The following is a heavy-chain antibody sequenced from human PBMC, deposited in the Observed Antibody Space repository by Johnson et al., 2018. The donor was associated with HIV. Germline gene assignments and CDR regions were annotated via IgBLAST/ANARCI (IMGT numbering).Heavy chain of an antibody. Sequence: VQLVESGGALVQPGRSLRLSCTASGFTFGDYGLNWVRQAPGKGLEWVSFIRSKAYGGTREYAASVKGRFTISRDDSKNIVYLQMNSLKTDDTGVYYCTRGGITIFGVVDAFDIWGQGTMITVSS. V-gene: IGHV3-49*04. CDR2: IRSKAYGGTR. J-gene: IGHJ3*02. CDR1: GFTFGDYG. CDR3: TRGGITIFGVVDAFDI. D-gene: IGHD3-3*01.